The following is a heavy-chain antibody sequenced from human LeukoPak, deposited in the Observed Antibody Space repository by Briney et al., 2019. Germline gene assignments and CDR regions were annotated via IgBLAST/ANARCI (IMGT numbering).Heavy chain of an antibody. Sequence: SQTLSLTCAISGDSVSSNSAAWNWLRQSPSRGLEWLGRTYYRSKWYNDYAVSVKSRITINPDTSKNQFSLQLNSVTPEDTAVYYCARDREQWPDAFDIWGQGTMVTVSS. J-gene: IGHJ3*02. V-gene: IGHV6-1*01. D-gene: IGHD6-19*01. CDR1: GDSVSSNSAA. CDR3: ARDREQWPDAFDI. CDR2: TYYRSKWYN.